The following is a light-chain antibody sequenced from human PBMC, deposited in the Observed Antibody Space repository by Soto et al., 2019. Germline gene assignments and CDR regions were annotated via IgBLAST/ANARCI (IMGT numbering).Light chain of an antibody. Sequence: QPVLTQSPSASASLGASVKLTCTLSSGHSSYAIAWHQQQPEKGPRYLMKLNSDGSHSKGDGIPDRFSGSSSGAERYLTIYRLQSEDEADYSCQTWGTGIVVFGGGTKLTVL. CDR2: LNSDGSH. V-gene: IGLV4-69*01. J-gene: IGLJ2*01. CDR1: SGHSSYA. CDR3: QTWGTGIVV.